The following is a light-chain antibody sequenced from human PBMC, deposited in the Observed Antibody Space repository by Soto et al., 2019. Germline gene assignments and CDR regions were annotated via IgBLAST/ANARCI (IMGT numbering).Light chain of an antibody. CDR1: SSDVGSYNL. CDR2: EVS. CDR3: CSYAGSSTYVV. Sequence: QSALTQPASVSGSPRQSITISCTGTSSDVGSYNLVSLYQQHPGKAPKLMIYEVSKRPSGVSNRFSGSKSGDTASLTISGLQAEDEADYYCCSYAGSSTYVVFGGGTKLTVL. V-gene: IGLV2-23*02. J-gene: IGLJ2*01.